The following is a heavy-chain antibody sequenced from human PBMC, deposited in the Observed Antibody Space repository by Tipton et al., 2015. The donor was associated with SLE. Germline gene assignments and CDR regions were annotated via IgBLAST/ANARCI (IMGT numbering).Heavy chain of an antibody. D-gene: IGHD3-22*01. J-gene: IGHJ5*02. CDR2: VHHTGGN. V-gene: IGHV4-34*01. CDR1: GFIFDDYG. Sequence: LRLSCAASGFIFDDYGMSWVRQPPGKGLEWVGEVHHTGGNNYNPSLRSRVTISMDTSKSQFSLTLKSVTAADTAVYFCARGELIEGFDPWGQGTLVTVAA. CDR3: ARGELIEGFDP.